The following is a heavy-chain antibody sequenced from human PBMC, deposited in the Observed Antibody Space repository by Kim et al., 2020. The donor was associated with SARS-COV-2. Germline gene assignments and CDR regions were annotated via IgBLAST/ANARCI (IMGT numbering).Heavy chain of an antibody. CDR3: ATSSYGNDAFDI. Sequence: YADSVKGQFTTSRDNSKNTLYLQMNSLRAEDTAVYYCATSSYGNDAFDIWGQGTMVTVSS. D-gene: IGHD1-26*01. J-gene: IGHJ3*02. V-gene: IGHV3-30*02.